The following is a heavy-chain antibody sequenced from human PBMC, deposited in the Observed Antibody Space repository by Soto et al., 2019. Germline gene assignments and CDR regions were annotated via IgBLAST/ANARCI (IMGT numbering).Heavy chain of an antibody. CDR3: ARESGGATATLDYYYFCMDV. D-gene: IGHD5-12*01. V-gene: IGHV1-2*02. CDR2: INPSGGAT. Sequence: ASVKVSCKTSGDSFNDYYIHWVRQAPGQGLEWMGWINPSGGATKYAQKFQGRVTVTRDTSIRTVYMELSSLRSDDTAVYYCARESGGATATLDYYYFCMDVWGKGTTVTVSS. CDR1: GDSFNDYY. J-gene: IGHJ6*03.